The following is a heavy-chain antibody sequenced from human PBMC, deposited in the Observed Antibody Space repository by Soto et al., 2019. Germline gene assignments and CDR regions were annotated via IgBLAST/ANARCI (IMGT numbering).Heavy chain of an antibody. CDR3: ARGNDFGDYYFDY. Sequence: SETLSLTCTVSGGSISYYYWSWIRQPPGKGLEWIGYIYYSGSTNCNPSLKSRVTISVDTSKNQFSLKLSSVTAADTAVYYCARGNDFGDYYFDYWGQGTLVTVSS. J-gene: IGHJ4*02. V-gene: IGHV4-59*01. CDR1: GGSISYYY. D-gene: IGHD4-17*01. CDR2: IYYSGST.